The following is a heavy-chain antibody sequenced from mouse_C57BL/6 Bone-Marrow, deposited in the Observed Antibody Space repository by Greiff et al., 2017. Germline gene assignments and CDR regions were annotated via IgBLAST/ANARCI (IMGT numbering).Heavy chain of an antibody. CDR2: INYDGSST. CDR1: GFTFSDYY. J-gene: IGHJ2*01. Sequence: EVKLVESEGGLVQPGSSMKLSCTASGFTFSDYYMAWVRQVPEKGLEWVANINYDGSSTYYLDSLKSRFIISRDNAKNILYLQMSSLKSEDTATYYCARDSYDGYDYWGQGTTLTVSS. CDR3: ARDSYDGYDY. D-gene: IGHD2-3*01. V-gene: IGHV5-16*01.